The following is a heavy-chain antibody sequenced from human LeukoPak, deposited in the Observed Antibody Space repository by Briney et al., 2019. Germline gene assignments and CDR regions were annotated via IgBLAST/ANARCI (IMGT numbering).Heavy chain of an antibody. Sequence: PGGSLRLSCAVSGFTFSTYAMHWVRQAPGTGLEWVAFIRHDGTNTFYADSVKGRFTISRDNSKNTLYLQMNSPRAEDTAVYYCANHWYGDYGYFDYWGQGTLVTVSS. CDR3: ANHWYGDYGYFDY. J-gene: IGHJ4*02. V-gene: IGHV3-30*02. D-gene: IGHD4-17*01. CDR1: GFTFSTYA. CDR2: IRHDGTNT.